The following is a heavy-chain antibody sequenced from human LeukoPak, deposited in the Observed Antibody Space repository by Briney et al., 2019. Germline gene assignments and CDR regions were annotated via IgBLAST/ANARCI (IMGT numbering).Heavy chain of an antibody. CDR1: GFTVSSNY. Sequence: GGSLRLSCAASGFTVSSNYMSWVRQAPGKGLEWVSVIYSGGSTYYADSVKGRFTISRDNSKNTLYLQMNSLRAEDTAVYYCAKDLNARVFTSCPDFWGQGTLVTVSS. CDR2: IYSGGST. CDR3: AKDLNARVFTSCPDF. J-gene: IGHJ4*02. V-gene: IGHV3-53*01. D-gene: IGHD2-2*01.